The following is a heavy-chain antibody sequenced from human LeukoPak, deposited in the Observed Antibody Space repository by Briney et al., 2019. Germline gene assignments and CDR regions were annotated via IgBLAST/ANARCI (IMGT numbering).Heavy chain of an antibody. CDR2: IYHRGST. Sequence: SETLSLICTVSGNSISSDDWWTWVRQPPGRGLEWIGEIYHRGSTNYNPSLKSRVTISIDKSRNQFSLMLSSVTAADTAVYYCARRQYYDSTGYFVYWGQGTLVTVSS. CDR3: ARRQYYDSTGYFVY. J-gene: IGHJ4*02. V-gene: IGHV4-4*02. D-gene: IGHD3-22*01. CDR1: GNSISSDDW.